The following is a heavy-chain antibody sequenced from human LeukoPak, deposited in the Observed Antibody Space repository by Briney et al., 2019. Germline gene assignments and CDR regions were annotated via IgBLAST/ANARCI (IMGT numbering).Heavy chain of an antibody. Sequence: GGSLRLSCAGSGFSFSSYSINWVRQAPGKGLEWVSYISTGSTTIYYADSVRGRFTISRDNARNSLYLQMNSLRDEDTAVYYCARAAYCGGDCYYFDYWGQGILVTVSS. V-gene: IGHV3-48*02. D-gene: IGHD2-21*02. CDR1: GFSFSSYS. CDR2: ISTGSTTI. J-gene: IGHJ4*02. CDR3: ARAAYCGGDCYYFDY.